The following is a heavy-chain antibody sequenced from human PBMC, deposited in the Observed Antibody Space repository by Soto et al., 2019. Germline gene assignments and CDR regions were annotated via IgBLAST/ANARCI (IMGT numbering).Heavy chain of an antibody. J-gene: IGHJ5*02. CDR1: GFTFSSYD. V-gene: IGHV3-13*04. CDR3: ARGGGRVATPWFDP. CDR2: IGTAGDT. D-gene: IGHD5-12*01. Sequence: EVQLVESGGGLVQPGGSLRVSCAASGFTFSSYDMHWVRQATRKGLEWVSAIGTAGDTYYPGSVKGRFTISRENAKNSLYLQMNSLRAGDTAVYYCARGGGRVATPWFDPWGQGTLVTVSS.